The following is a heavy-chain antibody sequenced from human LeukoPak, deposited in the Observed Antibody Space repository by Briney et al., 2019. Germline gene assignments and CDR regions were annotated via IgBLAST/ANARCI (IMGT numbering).Heavy chain of an antibody. Sequence: PGGSLRLSCAASGFTFSNAWMSWVRQAPGKGLEWVGRIKSKTDGGTTDYAAPVKGRFTISRDESKNTLYLQMNSLKTEDTAVYYCTTPLYYDFWSGLENWGQGTMVTVSS. D-gene: IGHD3-3*01. J-gene: IGHJ3*01. CDR3: TTPLYYDFWSGLEN. CDR2: IKSKTDGGTT. V-gene: IGHV3-15*01. CDR1: GFTFSNAW.